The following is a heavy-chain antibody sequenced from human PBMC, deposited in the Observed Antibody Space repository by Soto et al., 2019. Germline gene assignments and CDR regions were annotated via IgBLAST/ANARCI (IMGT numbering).Heavy chain of an antibody. Sequence: GGSLRLSCAASGFTFSSYGMHWVRQAPGKGLEWVAVISYDGSNKYYADSVKGRFTISRDNSKNTLYLQMNSLRAEDTAVYYFAKEGMAGIVDSWGQGTLVTVSS. D-gene: IGHD6-19*01. CDR1: GFTFSSYG. CDR3: AKEGMAGIVDS. V-gene: IGHV3-30*18. CDR2: ISYDGSNK. J-gene: IGHJ4*02.